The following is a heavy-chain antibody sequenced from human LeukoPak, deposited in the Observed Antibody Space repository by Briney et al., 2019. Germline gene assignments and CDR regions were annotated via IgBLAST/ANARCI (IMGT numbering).Heavy chain of an antibody. CDR2: VYYSGST. V-gene: IGHV4-39*01. D-gene: IGHD2-15*01. CDR3: ARMVVDLNFDY. CDR1: GGSISSSSYY. J-gene: IGHJ4*02. Sequence: SETLSLTCTVSGGSISSSSYYWGWIRQPPGKGLEWIGSVYYSGSTYHNPSLKSRVTISVDTSKNQFSLKLSSVTAADTAVYYCARMVVDLNFDYWGQGTLVTVSS.